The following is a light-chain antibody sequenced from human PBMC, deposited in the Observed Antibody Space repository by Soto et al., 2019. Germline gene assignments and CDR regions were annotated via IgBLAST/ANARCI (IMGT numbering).Light chain of an antibody. CDR1: SSNIGSDT. CDR3: SSYTSSSTWV. J-gene: IGLJ3*02. V-gene: IGLV1-44*01. CDR2: STN. Sequence: QSVLTQPPSASGTPGQRVTISCSGSSSNIGSDTVHWFQQVPGTAPKLLIYSTNQRPSGVPDRFSGSKSGTSASLAISGLQSEDEADYYCSSYTSSSTWVFGGGTKLTVL.